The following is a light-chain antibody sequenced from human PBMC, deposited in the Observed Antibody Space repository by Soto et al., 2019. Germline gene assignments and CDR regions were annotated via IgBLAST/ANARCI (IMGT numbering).Light chain of an antibody. CDR1: QSISSSY. J-gene: IGKJ1*01. Sequence: EIVLTQSPGTRSLSPGKRATLSCRASQSISSSYLAWYQQRPGQAPRLLIYGASSRATGIPDRFSGSGSGTEFTLTISRLEPEDFAVYYCQQYGSSSWTFGQGTKVDIK. CDR3: QQYGSSSWT. V-gene: IGKV3-20*01. CDR2: GAS.